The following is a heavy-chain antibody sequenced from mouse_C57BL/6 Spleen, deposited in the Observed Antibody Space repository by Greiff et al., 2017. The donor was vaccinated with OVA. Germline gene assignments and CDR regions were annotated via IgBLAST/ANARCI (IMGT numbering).Heavy chain of an antibody. D-gene: IGHD3-2*02. CDR2: FYPGSGSI. J-gene: IGHJ2*01. V-gene: IGHV1-62-2*01. CDR3: ARHYRQLRLREEMGFDY. Sequence: VQLQQSGAELVKPGASVKLSCKASGYTFTEYTIHWVKQRSGQGLEWIGWFYPGSGSITYHEKFKDKATLTADKSSSTVYMELSRLKSEDSAVDVCARHYRQLRLREEMGFDYWGQGTTLTVSS. CDR1: GYTFTEYT.